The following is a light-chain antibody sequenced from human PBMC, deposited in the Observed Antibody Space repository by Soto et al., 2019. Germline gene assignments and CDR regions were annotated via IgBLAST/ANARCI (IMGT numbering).Light chain of an antibody. V-gene: IGLV2-14*01. CDR3: CSYATTTL. J-gene: IGLJ2*01. Sequence: QSALTQPASVSGSPGQSITISCTGTSSDVGGYNYVSWYQQHPGKAPKLMIYEVSNRPSGVSNRFSGSKSGNTASLTLSGLQADDEADYYCCSYATTTLFGGGTKLTVL. CDR1: SSDVGGYNY. CDR2: EVS.